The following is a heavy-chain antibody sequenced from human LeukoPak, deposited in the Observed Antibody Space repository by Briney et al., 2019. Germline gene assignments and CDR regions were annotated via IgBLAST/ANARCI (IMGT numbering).Heavy chain of an antibody. Sequence: GGSLRLSCAASGFTFSSYAMSWVRQAPGKGLEWVSAISGSGASTYYADSVKGRFTISRDNSKNTPYLQMNSLRADDTAVYYCATVAVVITDDYWGQGTLVTVSS. CDR2: ISGSGAST. CDR3: ATVAVVITDDY. D-gene: IGHD3-22*01. CDR1: GFTFSSYA. V-gene: IGHV3-23*01. J-gene: IGHJ4*02.